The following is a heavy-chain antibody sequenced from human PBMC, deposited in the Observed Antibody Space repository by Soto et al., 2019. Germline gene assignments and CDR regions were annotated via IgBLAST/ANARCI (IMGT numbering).Heavy chain of an antibody. Sequence: KPSEILSLTCSVSGDSINSGASYWTWIRQPPGMGLEWIWYIYYTGSGFSNPTLKSRLTMSVDTSKNQFSLNLRSVTAADTAVYYCARVSDTGSYYRYFDYWGRGTLVTVS. CDR3: ARVSDTGSYYRYFDY. CDR1: GDSINSGASY. D-gene: IGHD3-9*01. J-gene: IGHJ4*02. CDR2: IYYTGSG. V-gene: IGHV4-30-4*08.